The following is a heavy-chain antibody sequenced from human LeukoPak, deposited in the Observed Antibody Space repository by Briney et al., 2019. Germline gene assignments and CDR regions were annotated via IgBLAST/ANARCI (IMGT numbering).Heavy chain of an antibody. CDR1: SGSFSGYY. Sequence: PSETLSLTCAVYSGSFSGYYWSWIRQPPGKGLEWIGEINHSGSTNYNPSLKSRVTISVDTSKNQFSLKLSSVTAADTAVYYCARSARQQWLVRTWAYYFDYWGQGTLVTVSS. V-gene: IGHV4-34*01. D-gene: IGHD6-19*01. J-gene: IGHJ4*02. CDR3: ARSARQQWLVRTWAYYFDY. CDR2: INHSGST.